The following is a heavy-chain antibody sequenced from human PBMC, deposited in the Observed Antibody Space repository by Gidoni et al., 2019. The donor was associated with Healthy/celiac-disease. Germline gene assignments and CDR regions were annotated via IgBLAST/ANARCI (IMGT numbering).Heavy chain of an antibody. CDR3: AKDSYKYNYYYYGMDV. CDR2: ISGSGGST. J-gene: IGHJ6*02. D-gene: IGHD1-1*01. Sequence: EVQLLESGGGLVQPGGSLRLSCAAAGFTLSSYAMRWVRQAPGKGLEWVSAISGSGGSTYYADSVKGRFTISRNNSKNTLYLQMNSLRAEDTAVYYCAKDSYKYNYYYYGMDVWGQGTTVTVSS. V-gene: IGHV3-23*01. CDR1: GFTLSSYA.